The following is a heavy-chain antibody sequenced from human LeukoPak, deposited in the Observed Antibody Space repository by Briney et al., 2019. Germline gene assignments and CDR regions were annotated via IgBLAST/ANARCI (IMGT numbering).Heavy chain of an antibody. CDR2: ISYDGSNK. V-gene: IGHV3-30-3*01. D-gene: IGHD6-13*01. CDR1: GFTFSSYA. J-gene: IGHJ4*02. CDR3: ARDWDTSDSSWYIMDY. Sequence: PGRSLRLSCAASGFTFSSYAMHWVRQAPGKGLEWVAVISYDGSNKYYADSVKGRFTISRDNSKNTLYLQMNSLRAEDTAVYYCARDWDTSDSSWYIMDYWGQGTLVTVSS.